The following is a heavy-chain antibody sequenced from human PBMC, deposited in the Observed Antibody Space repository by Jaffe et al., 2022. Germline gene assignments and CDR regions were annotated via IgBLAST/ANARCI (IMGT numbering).Heavy chain of an antibody. CDR3: ARHDYGDYTAGVDAFDI. D-gene: IGHD4-17*01. Sequence: QVQLQESGPGLVKPSETLSLTCAVSGYSISSGYYWGWIRQPPGKGLEWIGSIYHSGSTYYNPSLKSRVTISVDTSKNQFSLKLSSVTAADTAVYYCARHDYGDYTAGVDAFDIWGQGTMVTVSS. CDR2: IYHSGST. V-gene: IGHV4-38-2*01. J-gene: IGHJ3*02. CDR1: GYSISSGYY.